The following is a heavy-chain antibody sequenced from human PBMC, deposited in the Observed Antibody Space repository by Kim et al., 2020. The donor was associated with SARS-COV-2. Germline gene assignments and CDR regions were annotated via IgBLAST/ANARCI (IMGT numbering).Heavy chain of an antibody. CDR1: GFTFSNAW. J-gene: IGHJ6*02. D-gene: IGHD6-19*01. CDR3: TTFLYSSGWHHYYYYYGMDV. CDR2: IKSKTDGGTT. Sequence: GGSLRLSCAASGFTFSNAWMSWVRQAPGKGLEWVGRIKSKTDGGTTDYAAPVKGRFNISRDDSKNTLYLQMNSLKTEDTAVYYCTTFLYSSGWHHYYYYYGMDVWGQGTTVTVSS. V-gene: IGHV3-15*01.